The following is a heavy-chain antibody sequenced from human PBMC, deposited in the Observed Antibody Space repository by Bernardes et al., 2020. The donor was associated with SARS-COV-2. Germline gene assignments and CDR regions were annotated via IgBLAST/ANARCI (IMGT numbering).Heavy chain of an antibody. J-gene: IGHJ6*02. CDR1: AFTFSNAW. D-gene: IGHD3-3*01. V-gene: IGHV3-15*07. Sequence: GGSLRLSCAASAFTFSNAWMNWVRQAPGKGLEWVGRIKSKTDGGTIDYAAPVKGRFTISRDDSKNTLYLQMNSLKTEDTAVYYCATIRVTIFGVVTSIKERGMDVWGQGTTVTVSS. CDR3: ATIRVTIFGVVTSIKERGMDV. CDR2: IKSKTDGGTI.